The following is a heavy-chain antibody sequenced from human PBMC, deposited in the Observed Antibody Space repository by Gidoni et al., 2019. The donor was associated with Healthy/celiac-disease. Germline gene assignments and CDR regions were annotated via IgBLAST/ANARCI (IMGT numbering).Heavy chain of an antibody. CDR1: GYTFTSYG. V-gene: IGHV1-18*01. CDR3: ARDKYCSGGSCYPHDAFDI. Sequence: QVQLVQSGAEVKKPGASVKVSCKASGYTFTSYGTSWVRQAPGQGLEWMGWISAYNGNTNYAQKLQGRVTMTTDTSTSTAYMELRSLRSDDTAVYYCARDKYCSGGSCYPHDAFDIWGQGTMVTVSS. J-gene: IGHJ3*02. CDR2: ISAYNGNT. D-gene: IGHD2-15*01.